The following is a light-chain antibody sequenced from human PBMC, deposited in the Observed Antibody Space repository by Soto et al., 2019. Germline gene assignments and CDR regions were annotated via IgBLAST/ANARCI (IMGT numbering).Light chain of an antibody. CDR3: QRSYSTPLT. Sequence: DIQMTQSPSSLSASAGDRVTITCRASQSISSYLNWYQQKPGKAPKLLIYAASSLQSGVPSRFSGSGSGTDFTLTISSLQPEDFATYYCQRSYSTPLTFGRGTKVEIK. V-gene: IGKV1-39*01. J-gene: IGKJ1*01. CDR2: AAS. CDR1: QSISSY.